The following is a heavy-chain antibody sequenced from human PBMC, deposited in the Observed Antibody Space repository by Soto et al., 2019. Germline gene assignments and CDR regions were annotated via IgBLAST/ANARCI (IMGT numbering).Heavy chain of an antibody. V-gene: IGHV3-23*01. CDR3: AKDERYCGGDCYPPATEDYFDY. Sequence: GGSLRLSCAASGFTFSSYAMSWVRQAPGKGLEWVSAISGSGGSTYYADSVKGRFTISRDNSENSLYLQMNSMRAEDMDVYYCAKDERYCGGDCYPPATEDYFDYWGQGTLVTVSS. CDR2: ISGSGGST. D-gene: IGHD2-21*02. CDR1: GFTFSSYA. J-gene: IGHJ4*02.